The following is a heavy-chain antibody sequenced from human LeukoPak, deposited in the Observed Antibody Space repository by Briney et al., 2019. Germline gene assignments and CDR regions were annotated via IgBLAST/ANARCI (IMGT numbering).Heavy chain of an antibody. V-gene: IGHV3-66*01. D-gene: IGHD1-26*01. CDR3: SYSGSYYYFDY. J-gene: IGHJ4*02. CDR1: GFTVSSNY. CDR2: IYSGGST. Sequence: AGGSLRLSCAASGFTVSSNYMSWVRQAPGKGLEWVSVIYSGGSTYYADSVKGRFTISRDNSKNTLYLQMNSLRAEDTAVYYCSYSGSYYYFDYWGQGTLVTVSS.